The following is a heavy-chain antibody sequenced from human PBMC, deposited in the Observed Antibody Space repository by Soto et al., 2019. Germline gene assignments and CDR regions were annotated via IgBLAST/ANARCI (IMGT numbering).Heavy chain of an antibody. CDR1: GFTLSRYT. CDR3: ARDGYCSGGNCLDGMDV. D-gene: IGHD2-15*01. V-gene: IGHV3-30-3*01. Sequence: QVHLVESGGGVVPPGRSLRLSCGVSGFTLSRYTMHWVRQAPGKGLEWVALISSDGTAKYYADSVKGRFTISRDDSLYLQMTSLRGEDTAVYYCARDGYCSGGNCLDGMDVWGQGTTVTVSS. CDR2: ISSDGTAK. J-gene: IGHJ6*02.